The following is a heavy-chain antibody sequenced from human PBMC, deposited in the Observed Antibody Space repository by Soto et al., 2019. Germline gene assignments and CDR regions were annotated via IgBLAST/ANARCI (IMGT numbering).Heavy chain of an antibody. CDR2: IIPIFGTA. CDR1: GGTFSSYA. D-gene: IGHD2-15*01. J-gene: IGHJ6*02. CDR3: AGEGYXSGGSCYRGYYYYYGMDV. Sequence: SVKVSCKASGGTFSSYAISWVRQAPGQGLEWMGGIIPIFGTANYAQKFQGRVTITADESTSTAYMELSSLRSEDTAVYYCAGEGYXSGGSCYRGYYYYYGMDVWGQGTTVTSP. V-gene: IGHV1-69*13.